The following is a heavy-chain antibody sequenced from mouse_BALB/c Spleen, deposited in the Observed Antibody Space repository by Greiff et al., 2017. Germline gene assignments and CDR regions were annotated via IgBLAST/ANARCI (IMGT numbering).Heavy chain of an antibody. CDR3: ARSWFFDY. Sequence: EVHLVESGPGLVKPSQSLSLTCSVTGYSITSGYYWNWIRQFPGNKLEWMGYISYDGSNNYNPSLKNRISITRDTSKNQFFLKLNSVTTEDTATYYCARSWFFDYWGQGTTLTVSS. CDR1: GYSITSGYY. CDR2: ISYDGSN. V-gene: IGHV3-6*02. J-gene: IGHJ2*01. D-gene: IGHD2-2*01.